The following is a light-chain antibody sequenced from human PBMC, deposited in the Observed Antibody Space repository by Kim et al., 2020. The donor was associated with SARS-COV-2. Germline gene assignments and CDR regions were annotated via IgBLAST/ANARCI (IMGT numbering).Light chain of an antibody. V-gene: IGLV3-21*04. Sequence: APGETARITCGGKNIGSKSVHWYQQKPRQAPVLVIYYDKDRPSGIPERFSGSNSGNTATLTISRVEAGDEADFYCQVWDSSRDPVVFGGGTQLTVL. CDR3: QVWDSSRDPVV. CDR1: NIGSKS. J-gene: IGLJ2*01. CDR2: YDK.